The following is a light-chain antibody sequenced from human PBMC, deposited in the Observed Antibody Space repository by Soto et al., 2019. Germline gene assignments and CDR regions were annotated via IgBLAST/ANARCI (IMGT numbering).Light chain of an antibody. V-gene: IGLV1-40*01. Sequence: QLVLTQPPSVSGAPGQRVTISCTRSSSNIGAGYNVHWYQQLPGTAPKLLIYGNSNRPSGVPDRFSGSKSATSASLAITGLQAEDEADYYCQSYDSSLSGWVFGGGTKLTVL. CDR2: GNS. J-gene: IGLJ3*02. CDR3: QSYDSSLSGWV. CDR1: SSNIGAGYN.